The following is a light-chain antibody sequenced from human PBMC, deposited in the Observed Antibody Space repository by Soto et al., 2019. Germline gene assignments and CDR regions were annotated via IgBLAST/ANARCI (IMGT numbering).Light chain of an antibody. Sequence: EVVMTQSPATLSVSPGERVIFSCRASQSVSSNLAWYQQKSGQAPRLLIYDASTRATGIPDRFSGSGSGTEFTLAISSLQSEDFAVYYCQQYNNWPRTFGQGTKVEIK. J-gene: IGKJ1*01. CDR3: QQYNNWPRT. CDR1: QSVSSN. V-gene: IGKV3-15*01. CDR2: DAS.